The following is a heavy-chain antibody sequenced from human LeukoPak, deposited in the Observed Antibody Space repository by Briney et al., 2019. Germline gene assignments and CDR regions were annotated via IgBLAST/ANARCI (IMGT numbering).Heavy chain of an antibody. J-gene: IGHJ6*02. V-gene: IGHV4-4*07. Sequence: PSETLSLTCTVSGGSISSYYWSWIRQPAGKGLEWIGRIYTSGSTNYNPSLKSRVTMSVDTTKNQFSLKLSSVTAADTAVYYCARDRAELYYYYGMDVWGQGTTVTVSS. CDR1: GGSISSYY. CDR3: ARDRAELYYYYGMDV. CDR2: IYTSGST. D-gene: IGHD3-10*01.